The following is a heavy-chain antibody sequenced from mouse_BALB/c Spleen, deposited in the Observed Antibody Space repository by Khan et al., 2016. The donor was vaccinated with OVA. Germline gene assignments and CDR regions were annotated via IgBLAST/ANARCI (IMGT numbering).Heavy chain of an antibody. J-gene: IGHJ4*01. D-gene: IGHD1-1*01. V-gene: IGHV2-9*02. CDR2: IWAGGST. CDR1: GFSLTSYG. CDR3: AGLYYYGSSVYDMDY. Sequence: QAQLKESGPGLVAPSQSLSITCTVSGFSLTSYGVHWVRQPPGKGLEWLGVIWAGGSTNYNSALMSRLSISKDNSKSQVFLKMNSLQTDDTAMYYCAGLYYYGSSVYDMDYWGQGTSVTVSS.